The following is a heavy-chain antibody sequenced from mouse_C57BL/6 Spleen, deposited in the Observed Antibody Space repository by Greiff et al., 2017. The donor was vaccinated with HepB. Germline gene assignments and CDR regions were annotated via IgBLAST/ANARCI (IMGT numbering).Heavy chain of an antibody. V-gene: IGHV1-59*01. CDR3: ARWYGSSYGYAMDY. J-gene: IGHJ4*01. CDR1: GYTFTSYW. CDR2: IDPSDSYT. D-gene: IGHD1-1*01. Sequence: QVQLQQPGAELVRPGTSVKLSCKASGYTFTSYWMHWVKQRPGQGLEWIGVIDPSDSYTNYNQKFKGKATLTVDTSSSTAYMQLSSLTSEDSAVYYCARWYGSSYGYAMDYWGQGTSVTVSS.